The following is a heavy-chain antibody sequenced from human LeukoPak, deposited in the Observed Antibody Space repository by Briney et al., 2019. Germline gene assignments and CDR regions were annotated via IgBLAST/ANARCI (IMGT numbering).Heavy chain of an antibody. Sequence: GGSLRLSCAASGFTFSNYGMHWVRQAPGKGPEWVTFIRYDGRNKYYADSVRGRFTISRDNSKNTLYLQMNSLRAEDTAVYFCAKGSKAVLFTRDHYMDVWGKGTTVTISS. CDR3: AKGSKAVLFTRDHYMDV. CDR1: GFTFSNYG. V-gene: IGHV3-30*02. D-gene: IGHD6-19*01. J-gene: IGHJ6*03. CDR2: IRYDGRNK.